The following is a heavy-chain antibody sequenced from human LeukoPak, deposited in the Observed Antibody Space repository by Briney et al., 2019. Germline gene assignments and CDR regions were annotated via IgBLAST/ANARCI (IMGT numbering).Heavy chain of an antibody. J-gene: IGHJ4*02. V-gene: IGHV3-7*01. Sequence: GGALRVSCAPSRCTFSSYWMSGVREAPGRGLGGVADIKKDGMEKHYVDSVKGRFTISRDNAKNSLYLQMNSLRAEATAVYYCARCSKGGVFGFDYWGQGTLVTVSS. CDR2: IKKDGMEK. CDR1: RCTFSSYW. CDR3: ARCSKGGVFGFDY. D-gene: IGHD1-26*01.